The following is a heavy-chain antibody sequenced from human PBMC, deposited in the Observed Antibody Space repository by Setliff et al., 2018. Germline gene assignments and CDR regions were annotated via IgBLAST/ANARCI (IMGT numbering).Heavy chain of an antibody. V-gene: IGHV4-59*08. CDR1: GGSITNFY. CDR3: ARQPPLNWAIPFDL. Sequence: SETLSLTCTVSGGSITNFYWNWIRQSPGKGLEWIGYIYSSGITNYNPSLKSRLTMSVDTSKNQFSLHLSPMTAADTAVYYCARQPPLNWAIPFDLWGQGKRVTVS. D-gene: IGHD7-27*01. CDR2: IYSSGIT. J-gene: IGHJ3*01.